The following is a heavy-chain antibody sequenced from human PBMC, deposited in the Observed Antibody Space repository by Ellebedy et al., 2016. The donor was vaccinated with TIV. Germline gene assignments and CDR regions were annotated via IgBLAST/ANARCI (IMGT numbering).Heavy chain of an antibody. CDR1: GYTFTGYY. V-gene: IGHV1-2*02. D-gene: IGHD2-2*01. CDR3: AKDRRGIPAANFDY. CDR2: INPNNGGT. Sequence: ASVKVSXXVSGYTFTGYYMHWVRQAPGQGLEWMGWINPNNGGTNYAQKFQGRVTMTRDTSISTAYMELRNLRSDDTAVYYCAKDRRGIPAANFDYWGQGTLVTVFS. J-gene: IGHJ4*02.